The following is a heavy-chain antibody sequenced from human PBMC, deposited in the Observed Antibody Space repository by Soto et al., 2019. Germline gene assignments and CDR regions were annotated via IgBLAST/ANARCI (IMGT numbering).Heavy chain of an antibody. V-gene: IGHV1-18*01. J-gene: IGHJ6*03. D-gene: IGHD6-19*01. CDR1: GYSFTNYG. Sequence: QDQLVQSGVEVKKPGASVKVSCKASGYSFTNYGITWVRQAPGQGFEWMGWISAYNGNTNYAQKFQGRVTMTTDASTCTAYLELRGLRSDDTAVYYCARDRGVAPPVAGNTHYYYYMDVWGKGTTVTVSS. CDR2: ISAYNGNT. CDR3: ARDRGVAPPVAGNTHYYYYMDV.